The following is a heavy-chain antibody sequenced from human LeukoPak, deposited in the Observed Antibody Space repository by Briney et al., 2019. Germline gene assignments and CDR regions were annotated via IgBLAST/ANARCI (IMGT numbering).Heavy chain of an antibody. J-gene: IGHJ4*02. CDR2: IDTDGRTT. D-gene: IGHD6-13*01. CDR1: GFTFSKYW. V-gene: IGHV3-74*01. CDR3: VRDLAGADGY. Sequence: GGSLRLSCAASGFTFSKYWRHWVRQAPGKGLVWVSRIDTDGRTTNYADSVKGRFTISRDNAKDTLFLQMNGLRVEDTAVYYCVRDLAGADGYWGQGTLVTVSS.